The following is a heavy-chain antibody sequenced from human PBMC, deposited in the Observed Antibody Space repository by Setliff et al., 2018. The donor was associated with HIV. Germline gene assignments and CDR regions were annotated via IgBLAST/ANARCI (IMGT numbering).Heavy chain of an antibody. CDR2: MHYGGRT. Sequence: PSETLSLTCTVSDNSITNYYWNWIRQPPGKGLEWIGYMHYGGRTSYNPSLKSRVTTSVNTSKNQLSLNLSSVTAADTAVYYCARWGETTGIKAFDLWGQGTMVTVSS. D-gene: IGHD1-1*01. V-gene: IGHV4-59*01. CDR3: ARWGETTGIKAFDL. CDR1: DNSITNYY. J-gene: IGHJ3*01.